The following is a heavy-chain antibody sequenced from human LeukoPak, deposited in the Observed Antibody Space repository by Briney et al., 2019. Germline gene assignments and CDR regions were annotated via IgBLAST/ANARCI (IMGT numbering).Heavy chain of an antibody. V-gene: IGHV1-2*02. Sequence: ASVKVSCKASGYTFTGSYMHWVRQAPGQGLEWMGWINPNSGGTNYAQKFQGRVTMTRDTSISTAYMELSRLRSDDTAVYYCARDSSFGVVIPFDYWGQGTLVTVSS. D-gene: IGHD3-3*01. CDR1: GYTFTGSY. CDR3: ARDSSFGVVIPFDY. CDR2: INPNSGGT. J-gene: IGHJ4*02.